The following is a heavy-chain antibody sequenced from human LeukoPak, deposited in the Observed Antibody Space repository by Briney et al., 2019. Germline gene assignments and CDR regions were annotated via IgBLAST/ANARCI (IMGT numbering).Heavy chain of an antibody. Sequence: GGSLGLSCAASGFTFSSYSMNWVRQAPGKGLEWVSYISSSSSTIYYADSVKGRFTISRDNAKNSLYLQMNSLRAEDTAVYYCARDSVLVGASTPGCMDVWGKGTTVTVSS. D-gene: IGHD1-26*01. CDR3: ARDSVLVGASTPGCMDV. CDR1: GFTFSSYS. J-gene: IGHJ6*03. V-gene: IGHV3-48*01. CDR2: ISSSSSTI.